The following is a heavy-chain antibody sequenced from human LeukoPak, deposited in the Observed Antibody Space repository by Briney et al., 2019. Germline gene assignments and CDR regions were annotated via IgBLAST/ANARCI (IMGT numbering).Heavy chain of an antibody. V-gene: IGHV1-8*01. D-gene: IGHD2-2*01. CDR3: ARRLWVRRYCSSTSCSTFDP. J-gene: IGHJ5*02. Sequence: GASVKVSCKASGYTFTSYDINWVRQATGQGLEWMGWMNPNSGNTGYAQKFQGRVTMTRNTSISTAYMELSSLRSEDTAVYYCARRLWVRRYCSSTSCSTFDPWGQGTLVTVSS. CDR1: GYTFTSYD. CDR2: MNPNSGNT.